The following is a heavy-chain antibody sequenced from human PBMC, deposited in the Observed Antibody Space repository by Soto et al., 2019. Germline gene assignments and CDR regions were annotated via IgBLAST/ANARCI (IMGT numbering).Heavy chain of an antibody. CDR3: GGERHYGMDV. CDR1: GYSFTSYW. CDR2: IDPSDSYT. J-gene: IGHJ6*02. Sequence: GETLTISWKGSGYSFTSYWISWVRQMPGKGLEWMGRIDPSDSYTNYSPSFQGHVTISADKSISTAYLQWSSLKASDTAMYYCGGERHYGMDVWGQGTTVTVSS. D-gene: IGHD1-26*01. V-gene: IGHV5-10-1*01.